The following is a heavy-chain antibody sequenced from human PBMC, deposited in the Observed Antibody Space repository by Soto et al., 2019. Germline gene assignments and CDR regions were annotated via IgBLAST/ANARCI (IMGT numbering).Heavy chain of an antibody. Sequence: QVPLVQSGSEVKKPGSSVKVSCKASGGFFSSDAISWVRQAPGQGLEWLGGITPISGTPKYAQKFQGRVTISADESTSTAYMDLSSLRFEDTAIYYCARIYCSGGICFPNWVDPWGQGTLVTVSS. CDR2: ITPISGTP. J-gene: IGHJ5*02. D-gene: IGHD2-8*02. CDR3: ARIYCSGGICFPNWVDP. CDR1: GGFFSSDA. V-gene: IGHV1-69*12.